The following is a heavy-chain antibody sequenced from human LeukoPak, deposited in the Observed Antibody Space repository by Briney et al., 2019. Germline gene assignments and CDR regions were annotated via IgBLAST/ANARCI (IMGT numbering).Heavy chain of an antibody. CDR3: ARDLGPSIGYFGY. D-gene: IGHD3-16*01. V-gene: IGHV3-64*01. J-gene: IGHJ4*02. CDR1: GFTFSSYA. CDR2: ISSNGDST. Sequence: GGSLRLSCAASGFTFSSYAMHWVRQAPGTGLEYVSAISSNGDSTYYANSLKGRFTISRDNSKSTLYLQMGSLRAEDMAVYYCARDLGPSIGYFGYWGQGTLVTVSS.